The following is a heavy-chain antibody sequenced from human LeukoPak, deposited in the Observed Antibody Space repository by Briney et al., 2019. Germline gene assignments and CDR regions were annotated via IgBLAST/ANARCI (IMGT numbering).Heavy chain of an antibody. D-gene: IGHD3-22*01. J-gene: IGHJ4*02. CDR1: GYTFTSSD. CDR2: INPNSGGT. CDR3: ARDRTHYYESSGYYSRWEY. Sequence: ASVKLSCTASGYTFTSSDMNWVRQAPGQGLEWMGWINPNSGGTNYAQKFQGRVTMTRDTSISTVYMELSSLRSEDTAIYYCARDRTHYYESSGYYSRWEYWGQGTLVTVSS. V-gene: IGHV1-2*02.